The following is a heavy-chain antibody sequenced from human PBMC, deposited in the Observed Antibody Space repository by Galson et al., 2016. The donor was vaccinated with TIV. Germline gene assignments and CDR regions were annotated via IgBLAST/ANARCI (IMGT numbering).Heavy chain of an antibody. D-gene: IGHD4-17*01. CDR1: GYSLSNYA. V-gene: IGHV7-4-1*02. Sequence: SVKVSCKASGYSLSNYALNWVRQAPGQGLEWMGWINTKTGNPTYAKCFTGRLVFSWDTAVSTAYLQISSLKAEDTAVYYCARSGDYSYYFYYMDVWAKGTTVTVSS. J-gene: IGHJ6*03. CDR3: ARSGDYSYYFYYMDV. CDR2: INTKTGNP.